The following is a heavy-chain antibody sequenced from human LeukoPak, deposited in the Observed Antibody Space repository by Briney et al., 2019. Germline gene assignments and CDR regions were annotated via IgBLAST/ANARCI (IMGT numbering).Heavy chain of an antibody. D-gene: IGHD3-22*01. Sequence: GGSLRLSCAASGFTFSSYAMSWVRQAPGKGLEWVSAISGSGGSTYYADSVKGRFTISRDNSKNTLYLQMNSLRAEDTAVYYCAKVRTTMIVAGGSALDCWGQGTLVTVSS. J-gene: IGHJ4*02. CDR3: AKVRTTMIVAGGSALDC. CDR2: ISGSGGST. V-gene: IGHV3-23*01. CDR1: GFTFSSYA.